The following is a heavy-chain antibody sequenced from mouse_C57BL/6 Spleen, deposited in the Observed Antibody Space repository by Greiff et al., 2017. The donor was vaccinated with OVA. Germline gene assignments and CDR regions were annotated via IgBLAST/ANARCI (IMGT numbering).Heavy chain of an antibody. Sequence: QVQLQQPGAELVKPGASVKLSCKASGYTFTSYWMQWVKQRPGQGLEWIGEIDPSASYTNYNQKFKGKATLTVDTSSSTAYMQLSSLTSEDSAVYYCARTTVAPMDYWGQGTSVTVSS. CDR1: GYTFTSYW. V-gene: IGHV1-50*01. CDR2: IDPSASYT. J-gene: IGHJ4*01. D-gene: IGHD1-1*01. CDR3: ARTTVAPMDY.